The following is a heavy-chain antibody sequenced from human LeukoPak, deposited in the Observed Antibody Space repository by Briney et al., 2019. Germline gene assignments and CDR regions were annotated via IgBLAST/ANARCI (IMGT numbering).Heavy chain of an antibody. CDR1: GFTFSSNG. J-gene: IGHJ4*02. CDR2: ISATGGTI. V-gene: IGHV3-48*04. Sequence: GGSLRLSCAASGFTFSSNGMNWVRQAPGKGLERVSYISATGGTIYYADSVKGRFTISRDNAKNSLYLQMNSLRVEDTALYYCARKEVAYYDNVWGQGTLVTVSS. CDR3: ARKEVAYYDNV. D-gene: IGHD3-22*01.